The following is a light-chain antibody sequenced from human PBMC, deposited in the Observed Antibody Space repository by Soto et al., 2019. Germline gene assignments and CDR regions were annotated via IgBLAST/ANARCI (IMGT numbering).Light chain of an antibody. Sequence: QAVVTQEPSLTVSPGGTITLTCASSTGAVTSGHHPNWFQQKPGQAPRTLIYSTSSKHSWTPARFSGSLLGGKAALTLSGVQPEDEAEYYCLLYYGATQRVFGARTKLTVL. CDR2: STS. J-gene: IGLJ1*01. CDR3: LLYYGATQRV. V-gene: IGLV7-43*01. CDR1: TGAVTSGHH.